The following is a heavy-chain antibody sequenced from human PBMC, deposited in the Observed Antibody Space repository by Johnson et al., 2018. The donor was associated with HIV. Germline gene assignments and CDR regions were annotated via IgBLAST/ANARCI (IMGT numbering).Heavy chain of an antibody. D-gene: IGHD3-22*01. Sequence: VQLVESGGGVVRPGESLRLYCAASGFTFDEHGMSWVRQAPGKGLEWVSGIAWNGATTGYADSVKGRFTIPRANVKQSLYLQMNDLRAEDTALYYCARDWDYYDASGYYYANMVDAFDVWGQGTVVTVSS. J-gene: IGHJ3*01. CDR2: IAWNGATT. CDR3: ARDWDYYDASGYYYANMVDAFDV. CDR1: GFTFDEHG. V-gene: IGHV3-20*04.